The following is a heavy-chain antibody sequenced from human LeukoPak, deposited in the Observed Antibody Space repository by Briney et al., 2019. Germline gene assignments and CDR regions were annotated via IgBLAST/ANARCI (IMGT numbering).Heavy chain of an antibody. V-gene: IGHV3-23*01. CDR3: ARDGTAAGLYFDL. CDR1: GFTFSTSP. CDR2: ISSGGANT. J-gene: IGHJ4*01. Sequence: GGSLRLSCAASGFTFSTSPMTWVRQGPGKGLEWVSTISSGGANTYYADSVKGRFTISRDNTKNSLSLQLNGLRAEDTAVYYCARDGTAAGLYFDLWGQGTLVTVSS. D-gene: IGHD6-13*01.